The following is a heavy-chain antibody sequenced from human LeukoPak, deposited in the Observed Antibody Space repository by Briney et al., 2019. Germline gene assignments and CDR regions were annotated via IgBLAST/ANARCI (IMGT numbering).Heavy chain of an antibody. CDR1: GFTFSSYE. D-gene: IGHD6-19*01. J-gene: IGHJ4*02. CDR3: AREYSSGWYGRSPSAPIDY. CDR2: INWNGGST. Sequence: PGGSLRLSCAASGFTFSSYEMNWVRQAPGKGLEWVSGINWNGGSTGYADSVKGRFTISRDNAKNSLYLQMNSLRAEDTAVYYCAREYSSGWYGRSPSAPIDYWGQGTLVTVSS. V-gene: IGHV3-20*04.